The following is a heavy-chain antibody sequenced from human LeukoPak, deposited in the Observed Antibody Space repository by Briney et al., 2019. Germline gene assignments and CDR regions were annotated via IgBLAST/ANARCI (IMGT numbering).Heavy chain of an antibody. CDR2: LFYSGDT. J-gene: IGHJ5*02. D-gene: IGHD3-16*01. CDR3: AKQPGGNQLNFDP. Sequence: SETLSLTCTVSGDPISGYYWSWIRQSPGRGLEWIGYLFYSGDTKLNPSLESRVTMSLDTSKNQFYLNLTSVTAADTAVYYCAKQPGGNQLNFDPWGQGTLVTVSS. CDR1: GDPISGYY. V-gene: IGHV4-59*08.